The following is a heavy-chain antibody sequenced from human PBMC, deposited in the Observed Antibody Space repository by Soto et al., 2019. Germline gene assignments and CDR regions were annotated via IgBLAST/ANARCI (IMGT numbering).Heavy chain of an antibody. J-gene: IGHJ4*02. D-gene: IGHD2-2*01. CDR3: ARSGPVVVPAALAYFDY. Sequence: QVQLQESGPGLVKPSQTLSLTCTVSGGSISSGGYYWSWIRQHPGKGLEWIGYIYYSGSTYYNPSLKSRVTISVDTSKTQFSLKLSSVTAADTAVYYCARSGPVVVPAALAYFDYWGQGTLVTVSS. CDR1: GGSISSGGYY. V-gene: IGHV4-31*03. CDR2: IYYSGST.